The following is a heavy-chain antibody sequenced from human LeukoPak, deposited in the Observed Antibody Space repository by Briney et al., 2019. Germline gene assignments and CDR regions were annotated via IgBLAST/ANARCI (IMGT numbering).Heavy chain of an antibody. Sequence: PGGSLRLSCAGSGFIFGGYTMNWVRQAPGEGLEWLSYISPSGENKLYADSVKGRFTISRDNAKNSLYLQMNSLRAEDTAVYYCAREGRGYSGYDHQPRPGGYYYGMDVWGQGTTVTVSS. D-gene: IGHD5-12*01. CDR2: ISPSGENK. J-gene: IGHJ6*02. CDR3: AREGRGYSGYDHQPRPGGYYYGMDV. CDR1: GFIFGGYT. V-gene: IGHV3-48*04.